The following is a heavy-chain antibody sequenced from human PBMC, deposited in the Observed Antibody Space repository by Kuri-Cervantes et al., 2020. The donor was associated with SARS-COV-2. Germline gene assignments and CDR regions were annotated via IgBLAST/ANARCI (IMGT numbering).Heavy chain of an antibody. J-gene: IGHJ6*02. CDR3: AKDPASLRRQLGGSSNYYGMDV. D-gene: IGHD6-6*01. CDR1: GFTFSSYG. V-gene: IGHV3-33*05. CDR2: ISYDGSDK. Sequence: GGSLRLSCAASGFTFSSYGMYWVRQAPGKGLEWVAVISYDGSDKYYADSVKGRLTISRDNSKNTLYLQMNSLRAEDTAVYYCAKDPASLRRQLGGSSNYYGMDVWGQGTTVTVSS.